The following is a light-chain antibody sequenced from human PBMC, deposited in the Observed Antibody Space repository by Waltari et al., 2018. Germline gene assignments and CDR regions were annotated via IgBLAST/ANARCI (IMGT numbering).Light chain of an antibody. Sequence: QSALTQPASVSGSPGQSITISCTGTSSDVGFYTYVSLYQQHPGKAPKLIIYDVFERPSGVSNRFSGSKSGNTASLTISGLLAEDEADYYCNSYTGSSSWVFGGGTKLTVL. CDR1: SSDVGFYTY. CDR2: DVF. V-gene: IGLV2-14*01. CDR3: NSYTGSSSWV. J-gene: IGLJ3*02.